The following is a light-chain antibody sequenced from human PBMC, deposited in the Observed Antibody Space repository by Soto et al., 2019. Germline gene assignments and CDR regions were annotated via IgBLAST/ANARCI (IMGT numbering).Light chain of an antibody. V-gene: IGKV3-20*01. J-gene: IGKJ1*01. CDR2: GAS. Sequence: EIVLTQSPGTLSLSPGERATLSCRASQSVSSSYLAWYQQKPGQAPRLLIYGASDRATGIPDRFSGSGSGTDFTLTISTLEPEDFAVYYCQQYGTSPETFGQGTKVEIK. CDR1: QSVSSSY. CDR3: QQYGTSPET.